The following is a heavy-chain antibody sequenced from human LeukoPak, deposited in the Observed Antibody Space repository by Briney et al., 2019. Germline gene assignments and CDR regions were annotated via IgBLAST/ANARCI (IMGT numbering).Heavy chain of an antibody. V-gene: IGHV1-18*01. Sequence: ASVKVSCKASGYTFTSYGISWVRQAPGQGLEWMGWISAYNGNTNYAQKFQGRVTMTTDTSTSTAYMELSRLRSDDTAVYYCTRDRARYFDWLEGSYWGQGTLVTVSS. CDR2: ISAYNGNT. J-gene: IGHJ4*02. CDR3: TRDRARYFDWLEGSY. CDR1: GYTFTSYG. D-gene: IGHD3-9*01.